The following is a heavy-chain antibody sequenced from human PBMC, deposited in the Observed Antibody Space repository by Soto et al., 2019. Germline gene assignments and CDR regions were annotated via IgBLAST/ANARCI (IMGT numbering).Heavy chain of an antibody. Sequence: SETLSLTCSVPGDSISSYSWSWIRQPPGKGLEWIGYMYNTGSTIYNPSLKSRVTISVDTSKNQFSLKLNSVTAADTAVYYCARDLWGYCGADCYPLDVWGQGTTVT. J-gene: IGHJ6*02. CDR3: ARDLWGYCGADCYPLDV. CDR1: GDSISSYS. D-gene: IGHD2-21*02. V-gene: IGHV4-59*01. CDR2: MYNTGST.